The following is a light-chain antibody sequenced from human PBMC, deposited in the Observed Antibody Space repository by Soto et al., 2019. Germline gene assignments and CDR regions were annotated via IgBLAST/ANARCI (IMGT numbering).Light chain of an antibody. Sequence: DIQMTQSPSSLSASVEDRVTITCRASQGIYNYLAWFQQKPGKAPESLIYTASSLQSGVPSRFSGSGSATDFTLTINSLRPEDFAIYYCQQYYSYPLTFGGGTKVEI. CDR1: QGIYNY. V-gene: IGKV1-16*01. CDR3: QQYYSYPLT. CDR2: TAS. J-gene: IGKJ4*01.